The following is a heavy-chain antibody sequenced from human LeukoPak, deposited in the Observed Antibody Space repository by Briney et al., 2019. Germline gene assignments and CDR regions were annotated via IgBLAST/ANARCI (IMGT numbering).Heavy chain of an antibody. V-gene: IGHV3-7*01. Sequence: GGSLRLSCAASGFTFSNYWMSWVRQAPGKGLEWVANIKPDGSEKSYVDSVKGRFTISRDNAENSLYLQMNSLRAEDTAVYYCATVWMTAPYFDYWGQGTLVTVSS. CDR2: IKPDGSEK. CDR3: ATVWMTAPYFDY. D-gene: IGHD1-1*01. CDR1: GFTFSNYW. J-gene: IGHJ4*02.